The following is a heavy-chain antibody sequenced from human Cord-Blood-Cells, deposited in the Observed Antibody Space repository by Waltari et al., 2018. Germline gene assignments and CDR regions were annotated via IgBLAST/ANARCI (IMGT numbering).Heavy chain of an antibody. CDR3: ARGRYYGSGSYYYFDY. J-gene: IGHJ4*02. D-gene: IGHD3-10*01. V-gene: IGHV4-34*01. CDR1: GGSFSGYY. Sequence: QVQLQQWGAGLLKPSETLSLTCAVYGGSFSGYYWSWIRQSPGKGLEWIGEINHSGSTNYNPSLKSRVTISVDTSKNQFSLKLSSVTAADTAVYYCARGRYYGSGSYYYFDYWGQGTLVTVSS. CDR2: INHSGST.